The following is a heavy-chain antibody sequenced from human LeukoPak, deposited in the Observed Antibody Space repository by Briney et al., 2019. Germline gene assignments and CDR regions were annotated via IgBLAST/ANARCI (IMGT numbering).Heavy chain of an antibody. CDR3: AKGPWGRPAATYIDY. D-gene: IGHD2-2*01. CDR1: GFTFDDYA. J-gene: IGHJ4*02. CDR2: ISWNSGSI. Sequence: PGGSLRLSCAASGFTFDDYAMHWVRQAPGKGLEWVSGISWNSGSIGYADSVKGRFTISRDNAKNSLYLQMNSLRAEDTALYYCAKGPWGRPAATYIDYWGQGTLVTVSS. V-gene: IGHV3-9*01.